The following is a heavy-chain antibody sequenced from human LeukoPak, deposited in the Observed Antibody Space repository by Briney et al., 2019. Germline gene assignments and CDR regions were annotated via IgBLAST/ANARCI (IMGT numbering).Heavy chain of an antibody. Sequence: GGSLRLSCSASGFSFSDYDMNWVRQAPGKGLEWVSAISGRSSHIYYGESVKGRFTISRDSSKNTLYLQMNNLRAEDTAMYFCARTSAVMKPFDYWGQGTLVTVSS. D-gene: IGHD2-21*01. V-gene: IGHV3-21*04. CDR3: ARTSAVMKPFDY. CDR2: ISGRSSHI. J-gene: IGHJ4*02. CDR1: GFSFSDYD.